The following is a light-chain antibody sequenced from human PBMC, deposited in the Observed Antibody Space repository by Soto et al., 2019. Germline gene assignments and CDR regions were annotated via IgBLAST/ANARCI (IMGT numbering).Light chain of an antibody. CDR3: QSYDTSRSVV. J-gene: IGLJ2*01. Sequence: QSVLTQPPSVSGAPGQRVTISCTGSSSNIGAGYDVHWYQQLPGTAPKLLMYANSNRPSGVPDRFSGSKSGTSASLAITGLQAEDEADYYCQSYDTSRSVVFGGGTQLTVL. V-gene: IGLV1-40*01. CDR2: ANS. CDR1: SSNIGAGYD.